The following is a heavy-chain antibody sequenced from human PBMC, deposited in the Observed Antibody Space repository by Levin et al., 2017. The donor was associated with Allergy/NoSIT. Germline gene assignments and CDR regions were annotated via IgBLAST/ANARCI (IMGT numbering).Heavy chain of an antibody. CDR1: GFSFSDFW. D-gene: IGHD3-22*01. V-gene: IGHV3-7*01. Sequence: GESLKISCAASGFSFSDFWMTWVRQAPGKGLEWVANINEDGGEKYYVDSVKGRFTISRDNTKESVYLQMNNLRAEDSGVYYCAREYYHVNSGDGASAYWGQGTLVTVSS. CDR3: AREYYHVNSGDGASAY. CDR2: INEDGGEK. J-gene: IGHJ4*02.